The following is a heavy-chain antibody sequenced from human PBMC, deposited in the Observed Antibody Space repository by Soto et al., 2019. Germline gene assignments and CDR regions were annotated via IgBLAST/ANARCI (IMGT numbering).Heavy chain of an antibody. Sequence: GEALKISCKGSGYSFAGYWSTGVRQMPGKGLEWMGRIDPSDSQTYYSPSFRGHVTISAAKSITTVFLQWSSLRASDTAMYYCARQIYDSDSGPNFQYYFDSWGQGTLVTVSS. CDR3: ARQIYDSDSGPNFQYYFDS. V-gene: IGHV5-10-1*01. D-gene: IGHD3-22*01. J-gene: IGHJ4*02. CDR2: IDPSDSQT. CDR1: GYSFAGYW.